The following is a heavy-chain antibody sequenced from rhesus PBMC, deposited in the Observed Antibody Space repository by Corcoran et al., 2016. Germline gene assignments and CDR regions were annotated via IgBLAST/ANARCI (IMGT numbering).Heavy chain of an antibody. CDR3: AKDHEGDVDPCFDF. Sequence: EVQLAESGGGLVQPGGSLKLSCAASGFTFSSYGMSWVRQAPGKGLEWVSALMSGGGSKYYADSVKGRFTIARDNSKNPLSLQMNSLRAEDTAVYYCAKDHEGDVDPCFDFWGQGLRVTVSS. J-gene: IGHJ3*01. CDR1: GFTFSSYG. V-gene: IGHV3S5*01. D-gene: IGHD5-42*01. CDR2: LMSGGGSK.